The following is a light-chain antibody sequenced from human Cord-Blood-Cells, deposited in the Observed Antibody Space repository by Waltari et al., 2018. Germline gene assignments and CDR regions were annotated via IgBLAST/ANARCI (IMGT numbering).Light chain of an antibody. CDR3: QSADSSGTWV. Sequence: SYELTQPPSVSVSPGQTARITCSGDALPKQYAYWYQQKPGQAPVLVVYKDSERPSGIPGRFSVSSSGTTVTLTISGVQAEDEADYYCQSADSSGTWVFGGGTKLTVL. V-gene: IGLV3-25*03. CDR1: ALPKQY. CDR2: KDS. J-gene: IGLJ3*02.